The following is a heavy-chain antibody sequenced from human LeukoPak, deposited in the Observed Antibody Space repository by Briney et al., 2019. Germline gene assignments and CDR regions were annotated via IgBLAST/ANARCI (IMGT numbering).Heavy chain of an antibody. D-gene: IGHD3-3*01. V-gene: IGHV3-7*01. CDR3: ATENAYYDFWSGYYRNLNWFDP. J-gene: IGHJ5*02. Sequence: PGGSLRLSCAASGFTFSSYWMSWVRQAPGKGLEWVANIKQDGSEKYYVDSVKGRFTISRDNAKNSPYLQMNSLRAEDTAVYYCATENAYYDFWSGYYRNLNWFDPWGQGTLVTVSS. CDR1: GFTFSSYW. CDR2: IKQDGSEK.